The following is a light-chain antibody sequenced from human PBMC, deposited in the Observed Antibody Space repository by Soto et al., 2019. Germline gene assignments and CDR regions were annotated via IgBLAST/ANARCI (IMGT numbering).Light chain of an antibody. Sequence: DIQMTQSPSSLSASVGDRVTITCQASQGISNYLKWYQQKPGKAPKLLIYDASNLETGVPSRLSGSGSLTDFTSTISSLLAEDVVPDYCQQDYNLPSFTFGGGTKVEIK. CDR2: DAS. V-gene: IGKV1-33*01. J-gene: IGKJ4*01. CDR3: QQDYNLPSFT. CDR1: QGISNY.